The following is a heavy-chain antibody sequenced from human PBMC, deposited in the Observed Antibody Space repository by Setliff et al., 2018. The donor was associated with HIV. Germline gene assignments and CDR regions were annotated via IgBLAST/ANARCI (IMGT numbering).Heavy chain of an antibody. V-gene: IGHV4-38-2*02. CDR3: ARWGSGYDSGVDY. D-gene: IGHD5-12*01. CDR2: IYHSGST. J-gene: IGHJ4*02. Sequence: SETLSLTCTVSGDSISTDYLTWIRQPPGKGLEWIGSIYHSGSTYYNPSLKSRVTISVDTSKNQFSLKLSSVTAADTAVYYCARWGSGYDSGVDYWGQGTLVTVSS. CDR1: GDSISTDY.